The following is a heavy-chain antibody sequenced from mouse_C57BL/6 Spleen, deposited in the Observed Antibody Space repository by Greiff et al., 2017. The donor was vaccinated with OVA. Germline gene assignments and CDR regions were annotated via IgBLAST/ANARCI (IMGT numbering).Heavy chain of an antibody. CDR1: GYSITSGYD. J-gene: IGHJ1*03. CDR3: ARWDDYDGNWYFDV. D-gene: IGHD2-4*01. Sequence: EVHLVESGPGMVKPSQSLSLTCTVTGYSITSGYDWHWIRHFPGNKLEWMGYISYSGSTNYNPSLKSRISITHDTSKNQFFLKLNSVTTEDTATYYCARWDDYDGNWYFDVWGTGTTVTVSS. V-gene: IGHV3-1*01. CDR2: ISYSGST.